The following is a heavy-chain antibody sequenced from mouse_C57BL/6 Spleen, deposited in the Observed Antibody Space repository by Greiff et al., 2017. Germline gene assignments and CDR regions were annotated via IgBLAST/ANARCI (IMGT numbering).Heavy chain of an antibody. D-gene: IGHD1-1*01. CDR2: ISDGGSYT. CDR1: GFTFSSYA. J-gene: IGHJ4*01. CDR3: ARDRQLITTVDYAMDY. V-gene: IGHV5-4*01. Sequence: EVQVVESGGGLVKPGGSLKLSCAASGFTFSSYAMSWVRQTPEKRLEWVATISDGGSYTYYPDNVKGRFTISRDNAKNNLYLQMSHLKSEDTAIYYCARDRQLITTVDYAMDYWGQGTSVTVSS.